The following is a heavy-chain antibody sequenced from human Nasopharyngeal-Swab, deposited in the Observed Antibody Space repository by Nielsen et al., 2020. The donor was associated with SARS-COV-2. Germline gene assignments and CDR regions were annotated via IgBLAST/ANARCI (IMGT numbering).Heavy chain of an antibody. CDR1: GGSFSSYY. CDR3: ARDPMTTVTTGAFDI. Sequence: SETLSLTCAVYGGSFSSYYWSWIRQPPGKGLEWIGYIYYSGSTNYNPSLKSRVTISVDTSKNQFSLKLSSVTAADTAVYYCARDPMTTVTTGAFDIWGQGTMVTVSS. D-gene: IGHD4-17*01. V-gene: IGHV4-59*01. CDR2: IYYSGST. J-gene: IGHJ3*02.